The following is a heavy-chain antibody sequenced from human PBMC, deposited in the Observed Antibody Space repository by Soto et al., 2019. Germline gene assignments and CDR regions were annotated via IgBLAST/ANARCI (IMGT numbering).Heavy chain of an antibody. D-gene: IGHD6-6*01. Sequence: QVQLQESGPGLVKPSQTLSLTCTVSGGSISSGDYYWSWIRQHPGQGLEWIGYIYHSGSTYYNPSLKSRVTISVNTSKHQFSLKLSSVTAADTAVYYCARERPDGARLDPWGQGTLVTVSS. CDR2: IYHSGST. CDR3: ARERPDGARLDP. CDR1: GGSISSGDYY. J-gene: IGHJ5*02. V-gene: IGHV4-30-4*01.